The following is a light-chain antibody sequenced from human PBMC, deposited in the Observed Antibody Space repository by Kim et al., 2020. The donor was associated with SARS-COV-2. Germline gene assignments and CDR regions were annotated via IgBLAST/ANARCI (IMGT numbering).Light chain of an antibody. CDR2: WAS. CDR1: QTVLYNSNNKNY. Sequence: SATLNCKSSQTVLYNSNNKNYLAWYQQKPGQAPKLLIYWASIRESGVSDRFSGSGSETDFTLTISSLQAEDVAVYYCQQYYSTPPSFGQGTKLVIK. J-gene: IGKJ2*03. CDR3: QQYYSTPPS. V-gene: IGKV4-1*01.